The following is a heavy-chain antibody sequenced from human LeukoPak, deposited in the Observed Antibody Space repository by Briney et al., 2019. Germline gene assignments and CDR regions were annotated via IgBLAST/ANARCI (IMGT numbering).Heavy chain of an antibody. J-gene: IGHJ3*02. D-gene: IGHD1-26*01. CDR1: GYTLTELS. CDR3: ATDKVGPDAFDI. CDR2: FDPEDGET. Sequence: ASVKVSCKVSGYTLTELSMHWGRQAPGKGLEWMGGFDPEDGETIYAQKFQGRVTMTEDTSTDTAYMELSSLRSEDTAVYYCATDKVGPDAFDIWGQGTMVTVSS. V-gene: IGHV1-24*01.